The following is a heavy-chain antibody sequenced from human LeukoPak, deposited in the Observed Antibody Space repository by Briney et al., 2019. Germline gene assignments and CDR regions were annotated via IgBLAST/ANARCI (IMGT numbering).Heavy chain of an antibody. CDR1: GFPFSSYP. J-gene: IGHJ4*02. V-gene: IGHV3-23*01. CDR3: AKEGIVVVPAARYYFDY. D-gene: IGHD2-2*01. CDR2: ITASGDST. Sequence: GGSQRLSCAGSGFPFSSYPISWVRQPPGKGLEWVSAITASGDSTYSADSVKGRFTISRDNSKNTLYLQMNSLRAEDTAVYYCAKEGIVVVPAARYYFDYWGQGTLVTVSS.